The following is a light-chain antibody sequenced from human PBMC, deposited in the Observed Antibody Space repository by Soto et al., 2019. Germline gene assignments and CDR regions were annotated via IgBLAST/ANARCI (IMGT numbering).Light chain of an antibody. CDR3: QHYNSYSEA. J-gene: IGKJ1*01. CDR2: AAS. CDR1: QVISTS. Sequence: DIQLTQSPSFLSPSIGESVTITCRASQVISTSLAWYQQKPGKAPKLLIYAASSLQSGVPSRFSGSGSGTEFTLTISSLQPDDFATYYCQHYNSYSEAFGQGTKVDIK. V-gene: IGKV1-9*01.